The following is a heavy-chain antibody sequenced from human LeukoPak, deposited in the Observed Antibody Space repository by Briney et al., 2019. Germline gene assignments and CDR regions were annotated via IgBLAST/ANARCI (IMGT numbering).Heavy chain of an antibody. D-gene: IGHD2-2*01. Sequence: SETLSLTCTVSCGFVNSDSLYWSWIRQPQGKGLEWIGYIYYRGNTNYNPSLKSRVTISLDTSENQFSLRLSSVTAADTAVYYCARWYCLRTSCYVDYWGQGTLVTVSS. V-gene: IGHV4-61*01. CDR3: ARWYCLRTSCYVDY. CDR1: CGFVNSDSLY. CDR2: IYYRGNT. J-gene: IGHJ4*02.